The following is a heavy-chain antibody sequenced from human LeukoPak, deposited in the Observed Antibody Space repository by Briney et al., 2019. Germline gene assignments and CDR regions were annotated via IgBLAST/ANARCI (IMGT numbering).Heavy chain of an antibody. D-gene: IGHD5-18*01. CDR1: GFTFDDYA. CDR2: ISWNSGSI. Sequence: GRSLRLSCAASGFTFDDYAMHWVRQAPGKGLEWVSGISWNSGSIGYADSVKGRFTISRDNAKNSLYLQMNSLRAEDTALYYCAKALQDTAMVTGLDYWGQGTLVTVSS. CDR3: AKALQDTAMVTGLDY. J-gene: IGHJ4*02. V-gene: IGHV3-9*01.